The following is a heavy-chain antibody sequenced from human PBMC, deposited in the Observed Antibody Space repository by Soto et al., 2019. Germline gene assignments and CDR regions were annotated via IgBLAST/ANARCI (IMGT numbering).Heavy chain of an antibody. CDR2: ISWNSGSI. V-gene: IGHV3-9*01. Sequence: VQLVESGGGLVQPGRSLRLSCAASGFTFDDYAMHWVRQAPGKGLEWVSGISWNSGSIGYADSVKGRFTISRDNAKNSLYLQMNSLRAEDTALYYCAKDEPTQPWGQGTLVTVSS. CDR1: GFTFDDYA. CDR3: AKDEPTQP. J-gene: IGHJ1*01.